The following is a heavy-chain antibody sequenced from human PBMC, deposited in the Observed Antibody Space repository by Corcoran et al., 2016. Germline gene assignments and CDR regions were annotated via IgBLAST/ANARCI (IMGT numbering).Heavy chain of an antibody. V-gene: IGHV1-3*04. CDR2: INTDNENT. Sequence: QVQLVQSGAEVQKPGASVKVSCKASGYTFTSYAIQWVHQAPGKRLEWIGWINTDNENTKYSQKFQGRVIITRDTSAGTAYMELSSLTSEDTAVDYCARHWMVGGTHDFDFWGQGTLVTASS. D-gene: IGHD1-26*01. J-gene: IGHJ4*02. CDR3: ARHWMVGGTHDFDF. CDR1: GYTFTSYA.